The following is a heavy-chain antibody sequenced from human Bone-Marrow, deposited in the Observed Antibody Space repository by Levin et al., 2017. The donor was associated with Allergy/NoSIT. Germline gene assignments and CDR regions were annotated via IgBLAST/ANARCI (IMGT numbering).Heavy chain of an antibody. CDR3: ARVRSGYDLGYHGMDV. D-gene: IGHD5-12*01. J-gene: IGHJ6*02. Sequence: SETLSLTCTVSGGSISSYYWSWIRQPPGKGLEWIAYINDSGSTNYNPSLKSRVTISVDTSKNHFSLKLTSVTAADTALYYCARVRSGYDLGYHGMDVWGQGTTVTVSS. V-gene: IGHV4-59*01. CDR1: GGSISSYY. CDR2: INDSGST.